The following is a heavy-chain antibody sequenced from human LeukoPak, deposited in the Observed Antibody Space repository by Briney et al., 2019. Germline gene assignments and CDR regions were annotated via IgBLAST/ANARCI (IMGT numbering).Heavy chain of an antibody. J-gene: IGHJ4*02. Sequence: GGSLRLSCAASGFSVSTNWMHWVRQAPGKGLVWVSRINSDGSNTNYADSVRGRFTISRDDAKNTVYLQMNSLRAEDTAVYYCAKDKEASCFDYWGQGTLVTASS. CDR2: INSDGSNT. CDR1: GFSVSTNW. V-gene: IGHV3-74*01. CDR3: AKDKEASCFDY. D-gene: IGHD2-2*01.